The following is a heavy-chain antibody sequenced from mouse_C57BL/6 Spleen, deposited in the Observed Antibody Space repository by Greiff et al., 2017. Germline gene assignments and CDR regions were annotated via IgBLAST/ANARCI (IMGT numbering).Heavy chain of an antibody. CDR3: TRGY. V-gene: IGHV1-15*01. CDR2: IDPETGGT. Sequence: QVHVKQSGAELVRPGASVTLSCKASGYTFTDYEMHWVKQTPVHGLEWIGAIDPETGGTAYNQKFKGKAILTADKSSSTAYMELRSLTSEDSAVYYCTRGYWGQGTTLTGSS. CDR1: GYTFTDYE. J-gene: IGHJ2*01.